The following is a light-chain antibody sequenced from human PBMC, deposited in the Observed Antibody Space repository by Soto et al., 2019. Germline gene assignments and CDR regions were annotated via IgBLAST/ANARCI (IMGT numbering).Light chain of an antibody. J-gene: IGKJ4*02. Sequence: DLQVTQSPSSLSAFVGDRVTITCRASQNIKSYLNWYQQKPGKAPKLLIYAASTLQSGVPSRFSGCGSGTDFTLTISSLQPEDFATYYCHQSYSAPRTFGEGTKVEIK. CDR1: QNIKSY. V-gene: IGKV1-39*01. CDR3: HQSYSAPRT. CDR2: AAS.